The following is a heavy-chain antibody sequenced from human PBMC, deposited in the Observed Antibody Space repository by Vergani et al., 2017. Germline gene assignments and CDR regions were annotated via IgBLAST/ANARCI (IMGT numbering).Heavy chain of an antibody. CDR2: IYYSGST. D-gene: IGHD3-9*01. CDR3: ARLNYDSLTGYYNVMELRSAFDI. Sequence: QVQLQESGPGLVKPSETLSLTCTVSGGSISSYYWSWIRQPPGKGLEWIGYIYYSGSTNYNPSLKSRVTISVDTSKNQFSLKLSSVTAADTAVYYCARLNYDSLTGYYNVMELRSAFDIWGQGTMVTVSS. V-gene: IGHV4-59*01. CDR1: GGSISSYY. J-gene: IGHJ3*02.